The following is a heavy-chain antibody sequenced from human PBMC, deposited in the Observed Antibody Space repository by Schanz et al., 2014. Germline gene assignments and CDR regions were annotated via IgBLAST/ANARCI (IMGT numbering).Heavy chain of an antibody. V-gene: IGHV1-2*02. J-gene: IGHJ5*02. D-gene: IGHD3-10*01. CDR3: ARPFPAMVRARGNWFDP. Sequence: QVQLVQSGAEVKKPGASVKVSCKASGYTFNAYYIHWLRQAPGQGLELMGWIKPNSGAAEYAQKFQGRVTMTRDTSIVTTYMELNRLTSDDTAIYYCARPFPAMVRARGNWFDPWGQGTLVIVSS. CDR2: IKPNSGAA. CDR1: GYTFNAYY.